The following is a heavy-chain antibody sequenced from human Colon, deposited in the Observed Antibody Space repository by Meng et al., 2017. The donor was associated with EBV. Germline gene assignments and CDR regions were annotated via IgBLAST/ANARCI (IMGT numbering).Heavy chain of an antibody. CDR3: AVGLSCTGRSCYHFDC. D-gene: IGHD2-15*01. Sequence: VELVVSGGDLRPPGGSLGLSCAASGFTVGNNYMTWVRQAPGKGLEWVSIIYSGGSTYYADSVQGRFTVSRDNSQNTLYLQINSLRGEDTAVYYCAVGLSCTGRSCYHFDCWGQGTLVTVSS. CDR2: IYSGGST. CDR1: GFTVGNNY. J-gene: IGHJ4*02. V-gene: IGHV3-53*01.